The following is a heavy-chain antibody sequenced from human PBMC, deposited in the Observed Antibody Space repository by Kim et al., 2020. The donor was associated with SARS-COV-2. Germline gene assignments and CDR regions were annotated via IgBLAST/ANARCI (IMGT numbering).Heavy chain of an antibody. V-gene: IGHV5-51*03. Sequence: GESLKISCKGSGYSFTSYWIGWVRQMPGKGLEWMGIIYPGDSDTRYSPSFQGQVTISADKSISTAYLQWSSLKASDTAMYYCARLKVGYCGGDCYSGGYFDYWGQGTLVTVSS. CDR2: IYPGDSDT. J-gene: IGHJ4*02. CDR1: GYSFTSYW. CDR3: ARLKVGYCGGDCYSGGYFDY. D-gene: IGHD2-21*02.